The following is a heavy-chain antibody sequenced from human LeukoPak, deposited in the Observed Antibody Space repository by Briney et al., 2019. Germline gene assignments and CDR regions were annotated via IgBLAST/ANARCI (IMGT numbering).Heavy chain of an antibody. J-gene: IGHJ4*02. V-gene: IGHV1-69*04. CDR1: GGTFSSYA. CDR2: IIPILGIA. D-gene: IGHD6-19*01. CDR3: ARDQGIAVAGSDY. Sequence: SVKVSCKASGGTFSSYAISWVRQAPGQGLEWMGRIIPILGIANYAQKFQGRVTITADKSTSTAYMELSSLRSEDTAVYYCARDQGIAVAGSDYWGQGTLVTVSS.